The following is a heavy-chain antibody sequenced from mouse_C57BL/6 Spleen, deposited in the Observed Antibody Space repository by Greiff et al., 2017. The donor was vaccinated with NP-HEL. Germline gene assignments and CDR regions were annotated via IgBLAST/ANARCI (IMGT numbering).Heavy chain of an antibody. Sequence: QVQLQQPGAELVMPGASVKLSCKASGYTFTSYWMHWVKQRPGQGLEWIGEIDPSDSYTNYNQKFKGKSTLTVDKSSSTAYMQLSSLTSEDSAVYYCAIITTEVATGAMDYWGQGTSVTVSS. V-gene: IGHV1-69*01. J-gene: IGHJ4*01. CDR1: GYTFTSYW. CDR3: AIITTEVATGAMDY. CDR2: IDPSDSYT. D-gene: IGHD1-1*01.